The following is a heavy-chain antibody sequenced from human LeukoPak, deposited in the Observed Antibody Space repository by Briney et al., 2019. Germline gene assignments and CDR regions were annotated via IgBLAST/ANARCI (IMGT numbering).Heavy chain of an antibody. D-gene: IGHD3-22*01. Sequence: PSETLSLTCAVYGGSFSGYYWSWLRQPPGKGLEWIGEINHSGSTNYNPSLKSRVTISVDTSKNQFSLKLSSVTAADTAVYYCARTPIYYYDSSGTTNAFDIWGQGTMVTVSS. CDR1: GGSFSGYY. CDR3: ARTPIYYYDSSGTTNAFDI. V-gene: IGHV4-34*01. CDR2: INHSGST. J-gene: IGHJ3*02.